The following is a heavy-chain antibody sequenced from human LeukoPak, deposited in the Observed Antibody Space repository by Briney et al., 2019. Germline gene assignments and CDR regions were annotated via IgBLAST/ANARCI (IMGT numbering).Heavy chain of an antibody. V-gene: IGHV4-39*07. D-gene: IGHD3-9*01. J-gene: IGHJ4*02. CDR3: ARVSERYYALDY. CDR2: VYYRGTP. Sequence: SETLSLTCTVSGDSIISDDYYWAWIRQPPGKGLEWIGSVYYRGTPYYSASLKSRVTISVDKSKNQFSLKLSSVTAADTAVYYCARVSERYYALDYWGQGTLVTVSS. CDR1: GDSIISDDYY.